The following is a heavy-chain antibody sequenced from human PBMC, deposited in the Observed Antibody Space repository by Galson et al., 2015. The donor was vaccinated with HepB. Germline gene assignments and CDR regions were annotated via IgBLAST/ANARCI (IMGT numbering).Heavy chain of an antibody. D-gene: IGHD1-26*01. J-gene: IGHJ4*01. CDR3: AHTDPATAYRGDFDY. Sequence: PALVKPTQTLTLTCTFSGFSLSTSGVGVGWIRQPPGKALEWLALIYWDDDKHYSPSLKSRLTVTKDTSKNQVVLTMANMDPVDTATYYCAHTDPATAYRGDFDYWGQGILVTVSS. V-gene: IGHV2-5*02. CDR2: IYWDDDK. CDR1: GFSLSTSGVG.